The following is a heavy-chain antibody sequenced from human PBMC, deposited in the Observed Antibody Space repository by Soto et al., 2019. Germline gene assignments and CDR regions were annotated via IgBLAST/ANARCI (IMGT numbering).Heavy chain of an antibody. CDR2: ISSNGGST. V-gene: IGHV3-64*01. Sequence: EVQLVESGGGLVQPGGSLRLSCAASGFTFSSYAMHWVRQAPGKGLEYVSAISSNGGSTYYANSVKGRFTISRDNSKNTLYLQMGSLRAEDMAVYYCARGPGYYFEYWGHGTQVTVSS. CDR3: ARGPGYYFEY. CDR1: GFTFSSYA. D-gene: IGHD3-10*01. J-gene: IGHJ4*01.